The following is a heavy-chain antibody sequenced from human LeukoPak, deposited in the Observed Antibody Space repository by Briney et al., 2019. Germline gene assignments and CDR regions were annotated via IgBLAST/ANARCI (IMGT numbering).Heavy chain of an antibody. D-gene: IGHD6-13*01. CDR2: ISWNSGSI. J-gene: IGHJ4*02. V-gene: IGHV3-9*01. CDR3: AKDMAPYSSSWYDY. Sequence: GGSLRLSCAASGFTFDDYATHWVRQAPGKGLEWVSGISWNSGSIGYADSAKGRFTISRDNAKNSLYLQMNSLRAEDTALYYCAKDMAPYSSSWYDYWGQGTLVTVSS. CDR1: GFTFDDYA.